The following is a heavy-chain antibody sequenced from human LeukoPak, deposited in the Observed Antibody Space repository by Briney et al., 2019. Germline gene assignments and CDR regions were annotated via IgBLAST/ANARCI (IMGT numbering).Heavy chain of an antibody. Sequence: ASVKVSCKASGYTFTSYGISWVRQAPGQGLEWMGWVSAYNGNTNYAQKLQGRVTMTTDTSTSTAYMELRSLRSDDTAVYYCARDVDYGDQYYFDYWGQGTLVTVSS. V-gene: IGHV1-18*01. CDR1: GYTFTSYG. J-gene: IGHJ4*02. CDR2: VSAYNGNT. D-gene: IGHD4-17*01. CDR3: ARDVDYGDQYYFDY.